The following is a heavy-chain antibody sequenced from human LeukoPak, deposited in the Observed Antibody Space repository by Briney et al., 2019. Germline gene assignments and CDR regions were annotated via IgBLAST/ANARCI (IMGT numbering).Heavy chain of an antibody. CDR1: GFTFSDYY. V-gene: IGHV3-11*03. Sequence: GGSLRLSCAASGFTFSDYYMNWIRQAPGKGLEWVSHISPSSSYTNFADSVKGRFTISRDNAKNSVYLQMNSLRAEDTAVYYWATSSDSRNFLDYWGQGTLVTVSS. J-gene: IGHJ4*02. D-gene: IGHD6-6*01. CDR3: ATSSDSRNFLDY. CDR2: ISPSSSYT.